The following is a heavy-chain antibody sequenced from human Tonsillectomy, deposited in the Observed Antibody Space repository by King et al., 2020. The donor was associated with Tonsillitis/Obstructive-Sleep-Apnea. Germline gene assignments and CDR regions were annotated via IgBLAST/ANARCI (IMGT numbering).Heavy chain of an antibody. V-gene: IGHV1-18*01. CDR3: ERAYYDSRDSQFDS. Sequence: QLVQSGAEVKKPGASVKVSCKASGYTFTRYGISWVRQAPGQGLEWMGWISTYNGHTKNAQKFQGRVTMTTDTSTSTAYMELRSLRSDDTAVYYCERAYYDSRDSQFDSWGQGTLVTVSS. J-gene: IGHJ4*02. CDR2: ISTYNGHT. D-gene: IGHD3-22*01. CDR1: GYTFTRYG.